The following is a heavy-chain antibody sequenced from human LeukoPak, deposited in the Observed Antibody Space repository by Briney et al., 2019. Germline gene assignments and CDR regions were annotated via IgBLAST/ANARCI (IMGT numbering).Heavy chain of an antibody. J-gene: IGHJ3*02. Sequence: GGTLRLSCAASGFTFTDYAMHWVRQAPGKGLEWVAAISYHGRTKYYADSVKGRFTFSRDNSKSTLSLQMNSLRIEETAVYYCASVFTDGSNWHDAFDIWGQGTMVTVLS. CDR2: ISYHGRTK. CDR1: GFTFTDYA. D-gene: IGHD6-13*01. CDR3: ASVFTDGSNWHDAFDI. V-gene: IGHV3-30*04.